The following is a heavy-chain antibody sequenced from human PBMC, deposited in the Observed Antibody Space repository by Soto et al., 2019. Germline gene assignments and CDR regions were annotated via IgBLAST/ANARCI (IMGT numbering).Heavy chain of an antibody. CDR2: INPSGGST. V-gene: IGHV1-46*03. J-gene: IGHJ4*02. D-gene: IGHD6-19*01. CDR3: ARTFLGSEAVAGTGYFDY. CDR1: GYTFTSYY. Sequence: GASVKVSCTASGYTFTSYYMHWVRQAPGQGLEWMGIINPSGGSTSYAQKFQGRVTMTRDTSTSTVYMELSSLRSEDTAVYYCARTFLGSEAVAGTGYFDYWGQGTLVTVSS.